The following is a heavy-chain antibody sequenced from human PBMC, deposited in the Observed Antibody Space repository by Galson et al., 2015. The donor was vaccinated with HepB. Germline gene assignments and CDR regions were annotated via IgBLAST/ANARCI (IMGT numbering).Heavy chain of an antibody. Sequence: SLRLSCAASGFTFSSYWMHWVRQAPGKGLVWVSRINSDGSSTSYADSVKGRFTISRDNAKNTLYLQMNSLRAEDTAVYYCATGKWVYYDCSGYDYWGQGTLVTVSS. CDR3: ATGKWVYYDCSGYDY. CDR1: GFTFSSYW. J-gene: IGHJ4*02. V-gene: IGHV3-74*01. CDR2: INSDGSST. D-gene: IGHD3-22*01.